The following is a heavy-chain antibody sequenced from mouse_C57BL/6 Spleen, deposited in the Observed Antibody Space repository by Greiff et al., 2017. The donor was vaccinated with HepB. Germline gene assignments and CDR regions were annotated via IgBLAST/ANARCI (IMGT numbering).Heavy chain of an antibody. CDR2: ILPGSGST. Sequence: QVQLQQSGAELMKPGASVKLSCKATGYTFTGYWIEWVKQRPGHGLEWIGEILPGSGSTNYNEKFKGKATFTADTSSNTAYMQLSSLTTEDSAIYYCARSEIYDGYLEYAMDYWGQGTSVTVSS. V-gene: IGHV1-9*01. CDR3: ARSEIYDGYLEYAMDY. J-gene: IGHJ4*01. D-gene: IGHD2-3*01. CDR1: GYTFTGYW.